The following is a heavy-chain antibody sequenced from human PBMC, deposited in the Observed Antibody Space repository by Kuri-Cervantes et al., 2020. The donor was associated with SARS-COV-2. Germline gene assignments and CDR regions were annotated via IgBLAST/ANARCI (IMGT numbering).Heavy chain of an antibody. Sequence: GGSLRLCCAASGFTFSSYGMHWVRQAPGKGLEWVAVIWYDGSNTYYADSVKGRFTISRDNSKNTLYLQMNSMRAEDTAVYYCARCSGITGTDFYYYYGMDVWGQGTTVTVSS. CDR1: GFTFSSYG. V-gene: IGHV3-33*01. CDR2: IWYDGSNT. CDR3: ARCSGITGTDFYYYYGMDV. J-gene: IGHJ6*02. D-gene: IGHD1-7*01.